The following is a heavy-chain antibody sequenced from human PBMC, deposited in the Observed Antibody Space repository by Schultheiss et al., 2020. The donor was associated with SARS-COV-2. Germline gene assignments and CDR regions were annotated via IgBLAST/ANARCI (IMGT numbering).Heavy chain of an antibody. CDR3: ARDSPTVTTAFYYYYYGMDV. CDR1: GFTFSSYS. Sequence: GGSLRLSCAASGFTFSSYSMNWVRQAPGKGLEWVSSISSSGSTIYYADSVKGRFTISRDNAKNSLYLQMNSLRAEDTAVYYCARDSPTVTTAFYYYYYGMDVWGQGTTVTVSS. J-gene: IGHJ6*02. D-gene: IGHD4-17*01. CDR2: ISSSGSTI. V-gene: IGHV3-48*04.